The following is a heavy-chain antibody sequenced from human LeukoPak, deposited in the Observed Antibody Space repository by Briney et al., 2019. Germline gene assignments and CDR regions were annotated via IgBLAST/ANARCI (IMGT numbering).Heavy chain of an antibody. Sequence: GGSLRLSCAASGFTFSSYWMHWVRQAPGKGLEWVSGINWNGGSTGYADSVKGRFTISRDNAKNSLYLQMNSLRAEDTALYYCARDLPQIEYWGQGTLVTVSS. V-gene: IGHV3-20*04. D-gene: IGHD3-22*01. CDR2: INWNGGST. CDR3: ARDLPQIEY. CDR1: GFTFSSYW. J-gene: IGHJ4*02.